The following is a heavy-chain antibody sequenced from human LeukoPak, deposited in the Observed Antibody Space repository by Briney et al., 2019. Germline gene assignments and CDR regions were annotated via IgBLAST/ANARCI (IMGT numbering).Heavy chain of an antibody. J-gene: IGHJ4*02. Sequence: ASVKVSYKASGYTFTSYYMHWVRPAPGQGLEWMGIINPSGGSTSYAQKFQGRVTMTRDTSTSTVYMELSSLRSEDTAVYYCARDPSRGIAAAGIDYWGQGTLVTVSS. CDR2: INPSGGST. CDR1: GYTFTSYY. V-gene: IGHV1-46*03. D-gene: IGHD6-13*01. CDR3: ARDPSRGIAAAGIDY.